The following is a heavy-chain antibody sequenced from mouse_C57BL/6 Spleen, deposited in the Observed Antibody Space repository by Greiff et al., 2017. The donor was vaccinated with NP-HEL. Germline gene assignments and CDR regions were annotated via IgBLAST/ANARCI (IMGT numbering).Heavy chain of an antibody. CDR1: GFNIKDDY. D-gene: IGHD1-1*01. CDR3: TTAVGRAMED. Sequence: EVQLQQSGAELVRPGASVKLSCTASGFNIKDDYMHWVKQRPEQGLEWIGWIDPENGDTEYASKFQGKATITADPSSNTAYLQLSSLTYEDTAVDYCTTAVGRAMEDGGQGTSVTVSS. CDR2: IDPENGDT. V-gene: IGHV14-4*01. J-gene: IGHJ4*01.